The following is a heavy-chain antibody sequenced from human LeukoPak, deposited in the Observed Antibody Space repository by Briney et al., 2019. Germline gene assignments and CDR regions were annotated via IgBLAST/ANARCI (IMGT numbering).Heavy chain of an antibody. CDR1: GGSISSSSYY. J-gene: IGHJ4*02. Sequence: SETLSLTCTVSGGSISSSSYYWGWIRQPPGKGLEWIGSIYYSGSTYYNPSLKSRVTISVDTSKNQFSLKLSSVTAADTAVYYCARSRRWLTYYFDYWGQGTLVTVSS. CDR2: IYYSGST. D-gene: IGHD5-12*01. CDR3: ARSRRWLTYYFDY. V-gene: IGHV4-39*07.